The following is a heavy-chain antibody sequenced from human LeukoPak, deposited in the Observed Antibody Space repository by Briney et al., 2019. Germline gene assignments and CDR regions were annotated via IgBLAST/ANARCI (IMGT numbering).Heavy chain of an antibody. V-gene: IGHV3-30-3*01. CDR1: GFTFSSYA. CDR3: ARAKWDPWGWAHFDY. Sequence: PGGSLRLSCAASGFTFSSYAMHWVRQAPGKGLEWVAVISYDGSNKYYADSVKGRFTISRDNSKNTLYLQMNSLRAEDTAVYYCARAKWDPWGWAHFDYWGQGTLVTVSS. CDR2: ISYDGSNK. D-gene: IGHD7-27*01. J-gene: IGHJ4*02.